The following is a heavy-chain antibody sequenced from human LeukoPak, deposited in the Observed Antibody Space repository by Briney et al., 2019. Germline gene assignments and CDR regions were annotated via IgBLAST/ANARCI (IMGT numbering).Heavy chain of an antibody. V-gene: IGHV1-2*02. CDR1: GYTFTGYY. CDR2: INPNSGGT. Sequence: ASVKVSCKASGYTFTGYYMHWVRQAPGQGLEWMGWINPNSGGTNYAQKFQGRATMTRDTSISTAYMELSRLRSDDTAVYYCATHDYGGNSTAHSDYWGQGTLVTVSS. D-gene: IGHD4-23*01. J-gene: IGHJ4*02. CDR3: ATHDYGGNSTAHSDY.